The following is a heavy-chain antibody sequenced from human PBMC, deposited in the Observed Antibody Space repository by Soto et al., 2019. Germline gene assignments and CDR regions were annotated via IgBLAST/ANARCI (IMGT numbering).Heavy chain of an antibody. V-gene: IGHV3-23*01. J-gene: IGHJ6*02. Sequence: WWSLRLSCSASVFTFSSYAMSWVRQAPGKGLEWVSAISGSGGSTYYADSVKGRFTISRDNSKNTLYLQMNSLRAEDTAVYYCAKETVLRFLEWFKTYYYYGMDVWGQGTTVTVSS. CDR3: AKETVLRFLEWFKTYYYYGMDV. D-gene: IGHD3-3*01. CDR1: VFTFSSYA. CDR2: ISGSGGST.